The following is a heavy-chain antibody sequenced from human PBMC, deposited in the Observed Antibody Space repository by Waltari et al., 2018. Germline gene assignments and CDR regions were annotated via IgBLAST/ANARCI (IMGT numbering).Heavy chain of an antibody. CDR3: ARDPDY. V-gene: IGHV4-38-2*02. CDR1: GYSISSGYY. J-gene: IGHJ4*02. CDR2: IYHSGST. Sequence: QVQLQESGPGLVKPSETLSLTCAVSGYSISSGYYWGWIRQPPGKGLEWIGSIYHSGSTYYNPSLKSRVTISVDTSKNQFSLKLSSVTAADTAGYYCARDPDYWGQGTLVTVSS.